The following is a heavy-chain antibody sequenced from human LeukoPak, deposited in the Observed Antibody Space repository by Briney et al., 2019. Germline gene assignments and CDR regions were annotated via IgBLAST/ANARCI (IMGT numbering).Heavy chain of an antibody. CDR3: ARVFPTDTMVTKFGRIYNWFDP. CDR1: GYTFTGYY. V-gene: IGHV1-2*02. J-gene: IGHJ5*02. CDR2: INPNSGGT. D-gene: IGHD4-17*01. Sequence: GASVKVSCKASGYTFTGYYMHWVRQAPGQGLEWMGWINPNSGGTNYAQKFQGRVTMTRDTSISTAYMELSRLRSDDTAVYYCARVFPTDTMVTKFGRIYNWFDPWGQGTLVTVSS.